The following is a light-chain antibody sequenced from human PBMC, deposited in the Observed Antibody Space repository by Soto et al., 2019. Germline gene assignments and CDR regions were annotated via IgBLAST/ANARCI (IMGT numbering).Light chain of an antibody. V-gene: IGKV1-5*03. CDR2: KTS. CDR3: QYENTYCWT. CDR1: QSISSW. Sequence: DIQLTQSPSTLSASVGDRVTITCRASQSISSWLAWYQQKPGKAPKFFIYKTSNLESGVPSRFSGNGAGTEFTLNISSQQPDECATYYCQYENTYCWTFGRGTKVEIK. J-gene: IGKJ1*01.